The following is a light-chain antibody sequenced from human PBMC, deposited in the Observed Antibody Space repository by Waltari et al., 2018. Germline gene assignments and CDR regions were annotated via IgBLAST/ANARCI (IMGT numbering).Light chain of an antibody. J-gene: IGLJ2*01. CDR2: DES. V-gene: IGLV3-21*02. Sequence: SYVLTQPPSVSVAPGQTASITCGGDNIGSKSVHWYQQKAGQAPVLVVHDESDRPSGTPERLSGSNSGNTATLTISRVEAGDEADFYCQVWDSGSGHPHVVFGGGTRLTVL. CDR3: QVWDSGSGHPHVV. CDR1: NIGSKS.